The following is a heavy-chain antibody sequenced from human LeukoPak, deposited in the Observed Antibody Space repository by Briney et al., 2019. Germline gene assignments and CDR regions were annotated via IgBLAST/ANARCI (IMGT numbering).Heavy chain of an antibody. CDR3: AKDFGSIVDHDAFDI. D-gene: IGHD2/OR15-2a*01. CDR2: IKQDGSEK. V-gene: IGHV3-7*01. J-gene: IGHJ3*02. Sequence: GSLILSCAASEFTFSSYWMSWVRQAPGKGLEWVADIKQDGSEKYYADSVKGRFTISRDNSKNTLYLQMNSLRAEDTAVYYCAKDFGSIVDHDAFDIWGQGTMVTVSS. CDR1: EFTFSSYW.